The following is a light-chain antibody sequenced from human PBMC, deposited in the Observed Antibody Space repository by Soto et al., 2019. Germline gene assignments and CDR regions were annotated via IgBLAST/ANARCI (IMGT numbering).Light chain of an antibody. Sequence: DIVMTQSPDSLAVSLVDRATISCKSSQTISYTSINKTYLAWYQQRPGQPPKLLIYWASIRGSGVPDRLSGSGFGTDFTLTISSLQTEDVAVYYCQQYFSYPLTFGGGTKVDIK. CDR1: QTISYTSINKTY. CDR3: QQYFSYPLT. CDR2: WAS. J-gene: IGKJ4*01. V-gene: IGKV4-1*01.